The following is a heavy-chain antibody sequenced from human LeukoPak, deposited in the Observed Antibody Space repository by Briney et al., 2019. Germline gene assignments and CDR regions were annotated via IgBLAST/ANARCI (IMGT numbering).Heavy chain of an antibody. CDR1: GGSIRRHY. V-gene: IGHV4-59*11. CDR2: IYDSEST. Sequence: PSETLSLTCTVSGGSIRRHYWSWIRQPPGKGLEWIGYIYDSESTKYKPSLKSRVTTSVDTSKHQVALKLRSVTAADTAVYYCARCYYDSSGVSDGFDIWGQGTMVTVSS. CDR3: ARCYYDSSGVSDGFDI. J-gene: IGHJ3*02. D-gene: IGHD3-22*01.